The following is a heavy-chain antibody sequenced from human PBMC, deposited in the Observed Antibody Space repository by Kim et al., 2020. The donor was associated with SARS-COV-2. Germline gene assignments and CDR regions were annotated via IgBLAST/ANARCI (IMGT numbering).Heavy chain of an antibody. CDR2: IRNKGNSYAT. Sequence: GGSLRLSCAASGFTFSGSAMHWVRQASGKGLEWVGRIRNKGNSYATAYAASVKGRFTISRDDSKNTAYLQMNSLKTEDSAVYYCTRGHYYDILTRYNNYYYYSGMDVWGQGTTVTVAS. V-gene: IGHV3-73*01. J-gene: IGHJ6*02. D-gene: IGHD3-9*01. CDR3: TRGHYYDILTRYNNYYYYSGMDV. CDR1: GFTFSGSA.